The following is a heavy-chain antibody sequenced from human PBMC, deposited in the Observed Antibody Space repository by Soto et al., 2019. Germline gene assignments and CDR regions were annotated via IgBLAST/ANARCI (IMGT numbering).Heavy chain of an antibody. J-gene: IGHJ2*01. CDR2: IKSKTNGGTT. D-gene: IGHD5-12*01. V-gene: IGHV3-15*01. CDR1: GFTFSNAW. CDR3: TPVMFAGYDFWYFNL. Sequence: EVQLVESGGGLVKPGGSLRLSCAASGFTFSNAWMTWVRQAPGKGLEWVGRIKSKTNGGTTDYAAPVNGRFTISRDDSKTTLYLQMNSLKTEDTAVYYCTPVMFAGYDFWYFNLWGRGTLVTVSS.